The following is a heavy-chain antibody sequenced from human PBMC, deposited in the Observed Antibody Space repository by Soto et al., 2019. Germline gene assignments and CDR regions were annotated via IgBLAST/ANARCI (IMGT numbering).Heavy chain of an antibody. CDR2: IIPIFGTA. Sequence: QVQLVQSGAEVKKPGSSVKVSCKVSGGTFSSYAISWVRQAPGQGLEWMGEIIPIFGTANYAQKFQGRVTITADESTSKAYMELSSLRSEDTAVYYCARDRGPSSGYYPYWFDPWGQGTLVTVSS. J-gene: IGHJ5*02. CDR1: GGTFSSYA. CDR3: ARDRGPSSGYYPYWFDP. V-gene: IGHV1-69*12. D-gene: IGHD3-22*01.